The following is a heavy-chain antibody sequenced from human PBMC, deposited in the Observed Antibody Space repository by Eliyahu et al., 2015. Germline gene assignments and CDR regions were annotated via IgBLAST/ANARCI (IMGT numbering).Heavy chain of an antibody. D-gene: IGHD3-22*01. V-gene: IGHV1-8*01. CDR1: GYTFGNYD. CDR2: MNPNNEKA. Sequence: QVQLVQSGAEVKKTGASVKVSCKASGYTFGNYDIAWVRQVTGQGLEWMGWMNPNNEKAGFAQKFQGRVTLTRDSATSTAYMELSRLTTEDTAVYYCGRALGIQMIAYWGQGTLVSVS. CDR3: GRALGIQMIAY. J-gene: IGHJ4*02.